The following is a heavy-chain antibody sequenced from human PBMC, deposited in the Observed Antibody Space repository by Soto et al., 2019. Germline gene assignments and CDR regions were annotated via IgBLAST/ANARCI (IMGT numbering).Heavy chain of an antibody. D-gene: IGHD3-22*01. J-gene: IGHJ3*02. Sequence: GVSLRLSCAASGFILSSYAMHWVRQAPGKGLEWVTLTLHDESISYYTESVKGRFTISRDMSKNTLYLQMNSLRAEDTAVYYCARGDDYDSSGPFSDAFDIWGQGTMVTVSS. CDR2: TLHDESIS. CDR3: ARGDDYDSSGPFSDAFDI. CDR1: GFILSSYA. V-gene: IGHV3-30*03.